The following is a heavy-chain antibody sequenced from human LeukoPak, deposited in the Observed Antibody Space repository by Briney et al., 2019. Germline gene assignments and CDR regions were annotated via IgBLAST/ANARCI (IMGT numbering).Heavy chain of an antibody. Sequence: ASVKVSCKASGYTFTGYYMHWVRQVPGQGLEWMGWINPNSGGTNYAQKFQGRVTMTRDTSISTAYMELSRLRSDDTAVYYCARDLVVRGEYYFDYWGQGTLVTVSS. V-gene: IGHV1-2*02. J-gene: IGHJ4*02. CDR3: ARDLVVRGEYYFDY. CDR1: GYTFTGYY. CDR2: INPNSGGT. D-gene: IGHD3-10*01.